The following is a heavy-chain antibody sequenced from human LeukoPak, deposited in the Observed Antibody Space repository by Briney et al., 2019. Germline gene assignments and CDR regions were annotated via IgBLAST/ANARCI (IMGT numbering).Heavy chain of an antibody. CDR2: ISGSGGST. CDR1: GFTFRSYA. CDR3: AKDKSSGWYSIGY. Sequence: GGSLRLSCAAYGFTFRSYAMSWVRQAPGKGLEWVSGISGSGGSTYYADSVKGRFTISRDNSKNTLYLQMNSLRAEDTAVYYCAKDKSSGWYSIGYWGQGTLVTVSS. V-gene: IGHV3-23*01. D-gene: IGHD6-19*01. J-gene: IGHJ4*02.